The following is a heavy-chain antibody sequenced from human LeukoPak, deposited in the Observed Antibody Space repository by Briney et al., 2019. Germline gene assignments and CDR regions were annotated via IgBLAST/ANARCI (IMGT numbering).Heavy chain of an antibody. CDR2: INPNSGGT. D-gene: IGHD3-10*01. CDR3: ARDRRWGGRTLDAFDI. Sequence: GASVKVSCKASGYTFTGYYMHWVRQAPGQGLEWMGRINPNSGGTNYAQKFQGRVTMTRDTYISTAYMELSRLRSDDTAVCYCARDRRWGGRTLDAFDIWGQGTMVTVSS. J-gene: IGHJ3*02. CDR1: GYTFTGYY. V-gene: IGHV1-2*06.